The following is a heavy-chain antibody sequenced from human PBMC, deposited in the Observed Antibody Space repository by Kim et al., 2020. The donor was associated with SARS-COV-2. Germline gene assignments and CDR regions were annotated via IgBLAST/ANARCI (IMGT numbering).Heavy chain of an antibody. D-gene: IGHD4-17*01. V-gene: IGHV3-23*01. J-gene: IGHJ6*03. CDR1: GFSFSSYA. CDR2: LSGSGTST. CDR3: ARVAGDPKRYFYYYYMDV. Sequence: GGSLRLSCAASGFSFSSYAMTWVRQAPGKGLEWVSTLSGSGTSTYYADSVKGRFTVSRHNSKNTLSLQMSSLTPEDTALYYCARVAGDPKRYFYYYYMDVWGNGPKVTVSS.